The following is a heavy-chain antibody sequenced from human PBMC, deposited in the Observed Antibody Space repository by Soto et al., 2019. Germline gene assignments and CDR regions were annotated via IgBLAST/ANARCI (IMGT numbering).Heavy chain of an antibody. CDR3: ARVSWREKYGMDV. CDR1: GLTLRDSY. Sequence: GGSLRLSCAAAGLTLRDSYMSWIRQAPGKGLEWISYITFSGNTVYYADSLKGRFTISRDNAKKSLYLQMNRLRAEDTAVYYCARVSWREKYGMDVWGQGTTVTVSS. J-gene: IGHJ6*02. CDR2: ITFSGNTV. V-gene: IGHV3-11*01.